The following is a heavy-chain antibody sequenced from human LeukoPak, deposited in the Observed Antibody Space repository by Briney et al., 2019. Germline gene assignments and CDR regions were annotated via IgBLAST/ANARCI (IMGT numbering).Heavy chain of an antibody. CDR2: INHSGST. CDR3: ARAVYGGSLFDY. D-gene: IGHD4-23*01. V-gene: IGHV4-34*01. CDR1: GGSFSGYY. J-gene: IGHJ4*02. Sequence: SETLSLTCAVYGGSFSGYYWSWIRQPPGKGLEWIGEINHSGSTNYNPSLKSRVTISVDTSENQFSLKLSSVTAADTAVYYCARAVYGGSLFDYWGQGTLVTVSS.